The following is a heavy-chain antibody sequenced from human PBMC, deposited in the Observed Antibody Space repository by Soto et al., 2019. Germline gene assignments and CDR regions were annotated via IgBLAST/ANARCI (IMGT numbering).Heavy chain of an antibody. D-gene: IGHD2-21*02. CDR3: VRGNWGGGGCYLRRDAFDV. CDR2: INPSSSHI. Sequence: EVQLVESGGGLVMPGGSLRLSCAASGFTFASYHMSWVRQAPGKGLDWVSSINPSSSHIYYSDSVRGRFTISRDDSKNSLHLHMNSLRTADVAIYYCVRGNWGGGGCYLRRDAFDVWGQGTAVTVSS. V-gene: IGHV3-21*02. CDR1: GFTFASYH. J-gene: IGHJ3*01.